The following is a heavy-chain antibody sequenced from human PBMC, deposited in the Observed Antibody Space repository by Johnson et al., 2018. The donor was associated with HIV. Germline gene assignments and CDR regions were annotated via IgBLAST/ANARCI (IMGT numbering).Heavy chain of an antibody. Sequence: VQLVESGGGVVRPGGSLRLSCAASGFNFDDFGMSWVRQAPGKGLEWVSGINWNGGNTDYSDSVKGRFTISRDNAKNSLYLQMNSLRVEDTALYSCARAPQAEIRLDALDLWGQGTMVTVSS. CDR2: INWNGGNT. CDR3: ARAPQAEIRLDALDL. D-gene: IGHD5-24*01. J-gene: IGHJ3*01. V-gene: IGHV3-20*04. CDR1: GFNFDDFG.